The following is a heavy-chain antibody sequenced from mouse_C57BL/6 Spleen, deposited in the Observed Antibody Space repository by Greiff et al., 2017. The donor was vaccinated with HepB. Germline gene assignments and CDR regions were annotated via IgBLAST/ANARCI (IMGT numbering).Heavy chain of an antibody. V-gene: IGHV1-69*01. CDR3: ARDSSGYGFAY. J-gene: IGHJ3*01. D-gene: IGHD3-2*02. CDR2: IDPSDSYT. Sequence: QVQLQQSGAELVMPGASVKLSCKASGYTFTSYWMHWVKQRPGQGLEWIGEIDPSDSYTNYNQKFKGKSTLTVDKSSSTAYMQLSSLTSEDSAVYYCARDSSGYGFAYWGQGTLVTVSA. CDR1: GYTFTSYW.